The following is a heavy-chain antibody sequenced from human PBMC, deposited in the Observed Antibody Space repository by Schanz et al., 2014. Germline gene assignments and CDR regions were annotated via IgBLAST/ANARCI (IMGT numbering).Heavy chain of an antibody. CDR3: ARSRGFDSIFDF. CDR1: GFTFTTYA. J-gene: IGHJ4*02. CDR2: ISSSGTSI. D-gene: IGHD5-12*01. V-gene: IGHV3-21*05. Sequence: EVQLVESGGGLVKPGGSLRLSCAASGFTFTTYAMTWVRQAPGKGLEWVSFISSSGTSIYYADSVKGRFTISRDNAKNSLYLQMNSLRAEDTAVYYCARSRGFDSIFDFWGRGTLVTVSS.